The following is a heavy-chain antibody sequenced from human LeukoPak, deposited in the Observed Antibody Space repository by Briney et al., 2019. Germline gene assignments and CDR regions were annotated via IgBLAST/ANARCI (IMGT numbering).Heavy chain of an antibody. CDR1: GYTFTSYG. CDR2: ISAYNGDT. Sequence: ASVTVSCKASGYTFTSYGVSWVRQAPGQGLEWMGWISAYNGDTNYAQKVQGRVTMTTDTSTSTAYMELRSLRSDDTAVYYCARRRVTGTTDCFDPWGQGTLVTVSS. D-gene: IGHD1-7*01. V-gene: IGHV1-18*01. CDR3: ARRRVTGTTDCFDP. J-gene: IGHJ5*02.